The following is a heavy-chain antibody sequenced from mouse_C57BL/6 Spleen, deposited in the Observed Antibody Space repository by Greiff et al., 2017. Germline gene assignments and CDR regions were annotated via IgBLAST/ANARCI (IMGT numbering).Heavy chain of an antibody. CDR3: ARRWLLREGFAY. CDR1: GYAFSSYW. CDR2: IYPGDGDT. D-gene: IGHD2-3*01. Sequence: QVQLKESGAELVKPGASVKISCKASGYAFSSYWMNWVKQRPGKGLEWIGQIYPGDGDTNYNGKFKGKATLTADKSSSTAYMQLSSLTSEDSAVYFCARRWLLREGFAYWGQGTLVTVSA. V-gene: IGHV1-80*01. J-gene: IGHJ3*01.